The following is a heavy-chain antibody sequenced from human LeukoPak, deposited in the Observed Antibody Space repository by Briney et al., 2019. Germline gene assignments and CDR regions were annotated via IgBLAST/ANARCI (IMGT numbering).Heavy chain of an antibody. CDR1: GGTFSSYA. Sequence: ASVKVSCKASGGTFSSYAISWARQAPGQGLEWMGGIIPIFGTANYAQKFQGRVTITADESTSTAYMELSSLRSEDTAVYYCARGKGIAAAGAYYFDYWGQGTLVTVSS. J-gene: IGHJ4*02. D-gene: IGHD6-13*01. V-gene: IGHV1-69*13. CDR2: IIPIFGTA. CDR3: ARGKGIAAAGAYYFDY.